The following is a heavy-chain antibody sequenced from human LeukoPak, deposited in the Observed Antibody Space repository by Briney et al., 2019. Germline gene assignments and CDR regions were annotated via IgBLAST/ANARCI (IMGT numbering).Heavy chain of an antibody. J-gene: IGHJ4*02. Sequence: GGSPRLSCPASGFTFSSHAMSWVRQAPGKGLEWVSSITGSGVSTNNADSVKGRFTISRDNSENTLYLQMNSLRVEDTAVYYCVKTSSGYYYFDYWGQGTLVTVSS. CDR3: VKTSSGYYYFDY. CDR1: GFTFSSHA. CDR2: ITGSGVST. V-gene: IGHV3-23*01. D-gene: IGHD3-22*01.